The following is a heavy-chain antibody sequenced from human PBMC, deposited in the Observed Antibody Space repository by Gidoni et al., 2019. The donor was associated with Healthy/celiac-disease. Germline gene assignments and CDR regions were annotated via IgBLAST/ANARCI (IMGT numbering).Heavy chain of an antibody. Sequence: EVQLLESGGGLVQPGGSLRLSCAASGFPFSSYAMSWVRQAPGKGLEWVSAISGSGGSTYYADSVKGRFTISRDNSKNTLYLQMNSLRAEDTAVYYCAPGADDGYYFDYWGQGTLVTVSS. V-gene: IGHV3-23*01. CDR2: ISGSGGST. CDR1: GFPFSSYA. J-gene: IGHJ4*02. CDR3: APGADDGYYFDY. D-gene: IGHD1-1*01.